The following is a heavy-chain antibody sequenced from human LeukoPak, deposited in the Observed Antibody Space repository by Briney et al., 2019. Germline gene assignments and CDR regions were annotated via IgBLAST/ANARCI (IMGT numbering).Heavy chain of an antibody. D-gene: IGHD4-17*01. CDR3: ARDYGDYGDDAFDI. CDR2: INSDGSST. J-gene: IGHJ3*02. Sequence: GGSLRLSCAASGFTFSSYWMHWVRQAPGKGLVWVSRINSDGSSTSYADSVKGRFTISRDNAKNTLYLQMNSLRAEDTAVYCCARDYGDYGDDAFDIWGQGTMVTVSS. V-gene: IGHV3-74*01. CDR1: GFTFSSYW.